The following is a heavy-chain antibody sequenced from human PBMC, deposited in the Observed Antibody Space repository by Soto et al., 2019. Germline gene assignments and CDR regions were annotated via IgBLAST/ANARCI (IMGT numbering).Heavy chain of an antibody. Sequence: QVQLVQSGAEVKKPGASVKVSCQASGYTCSYYRINWVRQAPGQGLEWMGWIDTYNGNTDYAQTFQDRVTMTADTSTSTTCMEVRSLRSDDTAVYYCARECGHTSGDLEYWGQGPLVAVSS. J-gene: IGHJ4*02. CDR3: ARECGHTSGDLEY. D-gene: IGHD3-22*01. CDR2: IDTYNGNT. CDR1: GYTCSYYR. V-gene: IGHV1-18*01.